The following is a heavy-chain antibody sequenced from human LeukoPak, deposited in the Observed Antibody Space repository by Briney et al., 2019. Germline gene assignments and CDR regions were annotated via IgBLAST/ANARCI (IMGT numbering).Heavy chain of an antibody. V-gene: IGHV4-34*01. CDR3: ARGKWFGGLFDY. D-gene: IGHD3-10*01. CDR2: INHSGST. J-gene: IGHJ4*02. CDR1: GGSFSGYY. Sequence: SETLSLTCAVYGGSFSGYYWSWIRQPPGKGLEWIGEINHSGSTNYNPSLKSRVTISVDTSKNQFSLKLSSVTAADTAVYYCARGKWFGGLFDYWGQGTLVTVSS.